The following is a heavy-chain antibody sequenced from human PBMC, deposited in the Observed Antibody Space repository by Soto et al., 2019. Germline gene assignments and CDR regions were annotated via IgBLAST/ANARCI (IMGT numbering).Heavy chain of an antibody. CDR3: VGVEGIAVTT. J-gene: IGHJ1*01. CDR1: GFSFRDYD. V-gene: IGHV3-30*03. CDR2: ISYNGNDK. Sequence: QVQLVESGGAVVQPGRSLRLSCVVSGFSFRDYDMNWVRQVPGKGLEWVAVISYNGNDKYYADSVKGRFTLSRDTSKNMRYLQMNSLRTEDTAVYCCVGVEGIAVTTWGQGTLVTVSS. D-gene: IGHD6-19*01.